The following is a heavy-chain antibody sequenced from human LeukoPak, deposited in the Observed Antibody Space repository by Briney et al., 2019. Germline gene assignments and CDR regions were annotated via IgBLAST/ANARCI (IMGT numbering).Heavy chain of an antibody. V-gene: IGHV3-74*01. Sequence: GGSLRLSCAASGFTLSTYWMHWVRQAPGKGLVWVSRNNGDGSSTLYADSVKGRFTISRDNAKNTLYLQMNSLRVEDTAVYYCARLIAARPVLQYYYYYYYMDVWGKGTTVTVSS. J-gene: IGHJ6*03. D-gene: IGHD6-6*01. CDR2: NNGDGSST. CDR1: GFTLSTYW. CDR3: ARLIAARPVLQYYYYYYYMDV.